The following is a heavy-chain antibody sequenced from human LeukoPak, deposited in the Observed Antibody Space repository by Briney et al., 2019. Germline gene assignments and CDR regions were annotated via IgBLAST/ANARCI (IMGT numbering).Heavy chain of an antibody. D-gene: IGHD3-3*01. V-gene: IGHV1-69*13. CDR3: ARERITIFGVVINSYYYYGMDV. CDR1: GGTFSSYA. Sequence: SVKVSCKASGGTFSSYAISWVRQAPGQGLEWMGGIIPIFGTANYAQKFQGRVTITADESTSTAYMELSSLRSEDTAVYYCARERITIFGVVINSYYYYGMDVWGQGTTVTVSS. J-gene: IGHJ6*02. CDR2: IIPIFGTA.